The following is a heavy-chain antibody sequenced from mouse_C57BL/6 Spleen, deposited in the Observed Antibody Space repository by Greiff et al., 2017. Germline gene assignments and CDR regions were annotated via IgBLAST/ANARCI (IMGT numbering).Heavy chain of an antibody. J-gene: IGHJ1*03. CDR3: ARDPYGNWYFDV. CDR1: INSDCY. CDR2: TFYSGIT. Sequence: VQLKASGPSLVRPSQTLSINSDCYWIWIRQFPGNKLEYIGYTFYSGITYYNPSLESRTYITRDTSKNQFSLKLSSVTTEDTATDYFARDPYGNWYFDVWGTGTTVTVSS. D-gene: IGHD2-1*01. V-gene: IGHV3-3*01.